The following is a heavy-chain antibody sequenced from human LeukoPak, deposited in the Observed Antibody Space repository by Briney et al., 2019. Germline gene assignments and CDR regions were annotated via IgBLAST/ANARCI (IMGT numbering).Heavy chain of an antibody. CDR1: GFTFTTYA. D-gene: IGHD6-13*01. CDR2: ISGSGSST. J-gene: IGHJ4*02. Sequence: SGGSLRLSCAVSGFTFTTYAMTWVRQAPGKGLEWVSAISGSGSSTYYADSVKGRFTISRDNSKNTLYLQMNSLRAEDTAVYYCARDNTAVGPFDYWGQGTLVTVSS. V-gene: IGHV3-23*01. CDR3: ARDNTAVGPFDY.